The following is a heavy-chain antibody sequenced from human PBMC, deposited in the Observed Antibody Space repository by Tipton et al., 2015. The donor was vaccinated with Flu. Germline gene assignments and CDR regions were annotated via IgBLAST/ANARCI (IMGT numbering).Heavy chain of an antibody. CDR3: ARDGGIAAAEAGMDV. CDR1: GGSFSGYY. V-gene: IGHV4-34*01. J-gene: IGHJ6*02. Sequence: TLSLTCAVYGGSFSGYYWSWIRQPPGKGLEWIGEINHSGSTNYNPSLKSRVTISGDTSKNQFSLKLSSVTAADTAVYYCARDGGIAAAEAGMDVWGQGTTVTVSS. CDR2: INHSGST. D-gene: IGHD6-13*01.